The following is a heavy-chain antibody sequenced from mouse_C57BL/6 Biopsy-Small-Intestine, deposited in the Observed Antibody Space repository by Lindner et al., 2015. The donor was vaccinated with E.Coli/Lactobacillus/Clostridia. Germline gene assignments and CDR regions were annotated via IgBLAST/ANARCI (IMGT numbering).Heavy chain of an antibody. CDR2: INPYNGGT. V-gene: IGHV1-19*01. CDR1: GYTFTDYY. Sequence: VQLQESGPVLVKPGASVKMSCKASGYTFTDYYMNWVKQSHGKSLEWIGVINPYNGGTSYNQKFKGKATLTVDKSSSTAYMELNSLTSEDSAVYYCTTVVAEGFAYWGQGTLVTVSA. J-gene: IGHJ3*01. CDR3: TTVVAEGFAY. D-gene: IGHD1-1*01.